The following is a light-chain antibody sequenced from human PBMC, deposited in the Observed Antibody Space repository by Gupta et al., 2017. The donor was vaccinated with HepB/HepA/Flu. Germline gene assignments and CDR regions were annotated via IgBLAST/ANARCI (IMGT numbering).Light chain of an antibody. Sequence: QSVLTQPPSVSGSPGQSVTIFCTGSSSNIGAGHDVHWYQQVPGTAPKLLIYGNINRPSGVPDRFSGSKSGTSASLAITGLQAEDEADYYCQSYDNSLRGVFGGGTKLTVL. CDR2: GNI. J-gene: IGLJ2*01. V-gene: IGLV1-40*01. CDR1: SSNIGAGHD. CDR3: QSYDNSLRGV.